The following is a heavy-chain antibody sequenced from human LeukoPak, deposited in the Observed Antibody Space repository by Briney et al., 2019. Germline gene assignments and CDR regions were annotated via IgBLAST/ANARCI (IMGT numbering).Heavy chain of an antibody. J-gene: IGHJ4*02. CDR3: ARDQYLDVLTGDRRYYFDY. D-gene: IGHD3-9*01. CDR2: IHHSGST. CDR1: GYSINSGYY. Sequence: PSETLSFTCTVSGYSINSGYYWGWIRQPPGKGLEWIGSIHHSGSTYYNPSLQSRVTISVDTSNNQFSLKLNSVTAADTAVYHCARDQYLDVLTGDRRYYFDYWGQGALVTVSS. V-gene: IGHV4-38-2*02.